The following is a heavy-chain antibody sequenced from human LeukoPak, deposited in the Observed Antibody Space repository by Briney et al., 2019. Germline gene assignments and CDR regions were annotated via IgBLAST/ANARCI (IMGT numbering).Heavy chain of an antibody. J-gene: IGHJ1*01. Sequence: GESLKISCKGSGCSFTSYWIGWVRQMPAKGLEWMGIIYPGDSETRYSPSFQGQVTISADKSISTAYLQWSSLKASDTAMYYCARLPPGIAAAGDPFQYWGQGTLVTVSS. V-gene: IGHV5-51*01. CDR1: GCSFTSYW. CDR2: IYPGDSET. CDR3: ARLPPGIAAAGDPFQY. D-gene: IGHD6-13*01.